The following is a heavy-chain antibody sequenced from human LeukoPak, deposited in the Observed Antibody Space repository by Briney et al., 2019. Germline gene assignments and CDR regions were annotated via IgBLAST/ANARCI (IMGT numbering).Heavy chain of an antibody. D-gene: IGHD4/OR15-4a*01. J-gene: IGHJ4*02. CDR2: IKYDGSEK. CDR3: ASDSDDYGDY. CDR1: GFTFSSYW. Sequence: GGSLRLSCAASGFTFSSYWMSWVRQAPGKGLEWVANIKYDGSEKHYVDSVKGRFTISRDNAKNSLYLQMDSLRAEDTAVYYCASDSDDYGDYWGQGTLVTVSS. V-gene: IGHV3-7*01.